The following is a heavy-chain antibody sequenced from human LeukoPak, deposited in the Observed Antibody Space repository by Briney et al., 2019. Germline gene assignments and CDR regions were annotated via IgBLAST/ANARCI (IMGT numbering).Heavy chain of an antibody. CDR1: GFTFSNYG. CDR3: ARAGDGDLDAFDI. V-gene: IGHV3-30*03. CDR2: ISYDGSNK. J-gene: IGHJ3*02. Sequence: GGSLRLSCAASGFTFSNYGMHWVRQAPGKGLEWVTLISYDGSNKYYADSVKGRFTISRDNSKNTLYLQMNSLRAEDTAVYYCARAGDGDLDAFDIWGQGTMVTVSS. D-gene: IGHD4-17*01.